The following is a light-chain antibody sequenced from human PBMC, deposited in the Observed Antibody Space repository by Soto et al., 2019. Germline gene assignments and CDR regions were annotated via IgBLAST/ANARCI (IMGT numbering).Light chain of an antibody. J-gene: IGKJ1*01. V-gene: IGKV3-11*01. CDR2: DAS. CDR3: QQYDTSPRT. Sequence: EIVLTQSPSTLSLSPGERATLSCRARQSVSSYLAWYQQKPGQAPRLLIYDASNRATGIPARFTASGSGTEFTLSISSLQSDDFGVYYCQQYDTSPRTFGQGTKVDIK. CDR1: QSVSSY.